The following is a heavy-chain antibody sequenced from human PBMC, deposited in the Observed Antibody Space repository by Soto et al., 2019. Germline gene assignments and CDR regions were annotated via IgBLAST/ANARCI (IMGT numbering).Heavy chain of an antibody. CDR1: GFSLSTNTVG. D-gene: IGHD5-18*01. CDR2: IYWDDDN. Sequence: QITLKESGPTLVKPTQTLTLTCTFSGFSLSTNTVGVGWIRQPPGKALAWLALIYWDDDNRYSPSLKSSLTITKDTSKKQVVLTMTNSDTLDTATYFCAHGYSYAHYFVSWGQGTLVTVSS. CDR3: AHGYSYAHYFVS. V-gene: IGHV2-5*02. J-gene: IGHJ4*02.